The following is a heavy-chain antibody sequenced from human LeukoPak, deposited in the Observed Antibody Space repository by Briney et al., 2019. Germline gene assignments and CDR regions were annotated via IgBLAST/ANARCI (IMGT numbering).Heavy chain of an antibody. V-gene: IGHV1-8*01. CDR3: ARVRAAAGTRGYYYGMDV. CDR1: GYTFTSYD. J-gene: IGHJ6*02. CDR2: MNPNSGNT. D-gene: IGHD6-13*01. Sequence: ASVKVSCKASGYTFTSYDINWVRQATGQGLEWMGWMNPNSGNTGYAQKFQGRVTMTRNTSISTAYMELSSLRSEDTAVYYCARVRAAAGTRGYYYGMDVWGQGTTVTVSS.